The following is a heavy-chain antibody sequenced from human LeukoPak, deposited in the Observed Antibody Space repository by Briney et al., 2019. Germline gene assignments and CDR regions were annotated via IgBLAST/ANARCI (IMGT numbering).Heavy chain of an antibody. CDR3: ARGRIAAGTVGVVSAF. D-gene: IGHD6-13*01. Sequence: GASVKVSCKASGGTFSSYAISWVRQAPGQGLEWMGGIIPIFGTANYAQKFQGRVTMTTDTSTSTAYMELRSLRSDDTAVYYCARGRIAAGTVGVVSAFWGQGTLVTVSS. CDR1: GGTFSSYA. CDR2: IIPIFGTA. V-gene: IGHV1-69*05. J-gene: IGHJ4*02.